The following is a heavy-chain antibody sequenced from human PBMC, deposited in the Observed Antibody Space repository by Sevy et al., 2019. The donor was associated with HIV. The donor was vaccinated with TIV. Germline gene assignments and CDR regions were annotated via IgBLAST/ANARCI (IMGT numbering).Heavy chain of an antibody. Sequence: SETLSLTCTVSGASVSNYCWSWIRQPPGKGLEWMGHVHSSGRITDYNPSVRGRVTISVDRSKNQFYLKVNSVTVADTAVYYCARTDPVTYDRQYDALDVWGQGTMVTVSS. D-gene: IGHD4-17*01. V-gene: IGHV4-4*08. J-gene: IGHJ3*01. CDR1: GASVSNYC. CDR2: VHSSGRIT. CDR3: ARTDPVTYDRQYDALDV.